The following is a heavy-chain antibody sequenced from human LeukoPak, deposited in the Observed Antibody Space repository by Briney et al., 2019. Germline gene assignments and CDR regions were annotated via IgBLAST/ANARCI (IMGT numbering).Heavy chain of an antibody. CDR3: AMSTVGVPAAVDY. CDR1: GGSISGYY. Sequence: SETLSLTCTVSGGSISGYYWSWIRQPPGKGLEWIGEINHSGSTNYNPSLKSRVTISVDTSKNLFSLKLSSVTAADTAVYYCAMSTVGVPAAVDYWGQGTLVTVSS. V-gene: IGHV4-34*01. CDR2: INHSGST. D-gene: IGHD2-2*01. J-gene: IGHJ4*02.